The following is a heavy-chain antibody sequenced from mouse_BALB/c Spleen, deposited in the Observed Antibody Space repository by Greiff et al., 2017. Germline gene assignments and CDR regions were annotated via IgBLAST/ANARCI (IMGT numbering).Heavy chain of an antibody. CDR2: IRNKANGYTT. CDR1: GFTFTDYY. V-gene: IGHV7-3*02. CDR3: ARSLWLRRDGYYFDY. Sequence: DVKLVESGGGLVQPGGSLRLSCATSGFTFTDYYMSWVRQPPGKALEWLGFIRNKANGYTTEYSASVKGRFTISRDNSQSILYLQMNTLRAEDSAAYYGARSLWLRRDGYYFDYWGQGTTLTVSS. D-gene: IGHD2-2*01. J-gene: IGHJ2*01.